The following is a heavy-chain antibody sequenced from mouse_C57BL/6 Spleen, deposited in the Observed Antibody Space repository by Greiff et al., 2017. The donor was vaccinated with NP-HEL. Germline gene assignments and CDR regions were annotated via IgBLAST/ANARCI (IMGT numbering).Heavy chain of an antibody. Sequence: QVQLKQSGPELVKPGASVKISCKASGYAFSSSWMNWVKQRPGKGLEWIGRIYPGDGDTNYNGKFKGKATLTADKSSSTAYMQLSSLTSEDSAVYFCAREENYYGSSLLRYFDVWGTGTTVTVSS. CDR3: AREENYYGSSLLRYFDV. J-gene: IGHJ1*03. D-gene: IGHD1-1*01. CDR1: GYAFSSSW. CDR2: IYPGDGDT. V-gene: IGHV1-82*01.